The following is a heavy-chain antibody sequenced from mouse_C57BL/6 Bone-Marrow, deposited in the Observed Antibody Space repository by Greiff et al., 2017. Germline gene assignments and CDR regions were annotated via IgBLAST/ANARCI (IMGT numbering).Heavy chain of an antibody. CDR3: ARSARRYSNWFAY. D-gene: IGHD2-5*01. V-gene: IGHV1-39*01. CDR2: ITPNYGTT. Sequence: VQLQQSGPELVKPGASVKISCKASGYSFTDYNMNWVKQSNGKSLEWIGVITPNYGTTSYNQKFKGKATLTVDQSSSTAYMQLNSLQSEDSAVYYSARSARRYSNWFAYGGRGTLVTVSA. J-gene: IGHJ3*01. CDR1: GYSFTDYN.